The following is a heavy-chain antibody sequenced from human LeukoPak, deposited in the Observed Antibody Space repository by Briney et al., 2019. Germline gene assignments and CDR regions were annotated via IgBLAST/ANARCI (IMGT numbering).Heavy chain of an antibody. CDR3: ATTGYSSSWTRRPPYYFDY. D-gene: IGHD6-13*01. Sequence: SETLSLTCAVYGGSFSGYYWSWIRQPPGKGLEWIGEINHSGSTNYNPSLKSRVTISVDTSKNQFSLMLSSVTAADTAVYYCATTGYSSSWTRRPPYYFDYWGQGTLVTVSS. CDR1: GGSFSGYY. V-gene: IGHV4-34*01. J-gene: IGHJ4*02. CDR2: INHSGST.